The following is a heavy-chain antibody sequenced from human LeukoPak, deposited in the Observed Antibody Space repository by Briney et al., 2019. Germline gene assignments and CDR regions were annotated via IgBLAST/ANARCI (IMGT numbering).Heavy chain of an antibody. V-gene: IGHV3-48*04. Sequence: GGSLRLSCAASGFTFSSNGMNWVRQAPGKGLEWVSYISATGGTIYYADSVKGRFTISRDNAKNSLYLQMNSLRVEDTALYYCARGVEMGVVAFDYWGQGALVTVSS. CDR1: GFTFSSNG. CDR2: ISATGGTI. CDR3: ARGVEMGVVAFDY. J-gene: IGHJ4*02. D-gene: IGHD5-24*01.